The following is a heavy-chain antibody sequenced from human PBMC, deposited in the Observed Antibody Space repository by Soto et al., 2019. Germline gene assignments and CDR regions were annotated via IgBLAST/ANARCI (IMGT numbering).Heavy chain of an antibody. Sequence: QVQLQESGPGLVKPSQTLSLTCTVSGGSISSGGYYWSWIRQHPGKGLEWIGYIYKTGSSYYNPSLESRVTISVDTSKNKFSLKLSSVTAADTAVYYCARADGSGNWFDPWGQGTLVTVSS. CDR3: ARADGSGNWFDP. V-gene: IGHV4-31*03. CDR1: GGSISSGGYY. D-gene: IGHD3-10*01. CDR2: IYKTGSS. J-gene: IGHJ5*02.